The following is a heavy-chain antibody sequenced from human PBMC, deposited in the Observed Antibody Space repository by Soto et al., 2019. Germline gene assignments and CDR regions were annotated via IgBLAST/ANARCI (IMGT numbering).Heavy chain of an antibody. CDR3: ARVDNWSDLPYYYYGMDV. CDR2: IYYSGST. D-gene: IGHD1-1*01. V-gene: IGHV4-30-4*01. CDR1: GGSISSGDYY. Sequence: QVQLQESGPGLVKPSQTLSLTCTVSGGSISSGDYYWSWIRQPTGKGLEWIGYIYYSGSTYYNPSLKSRVTISVDTSKNQFSLKLSSVTAADTAVYYCARVDNWSDLPYYYYGMDVWGQGTTVTVSS. J-gene: IGHJ6*02.